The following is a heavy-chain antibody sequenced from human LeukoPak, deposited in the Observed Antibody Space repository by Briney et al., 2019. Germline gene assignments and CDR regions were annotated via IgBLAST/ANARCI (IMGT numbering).Heavy chain of an antibody. Sequence: GGSLRLSCAASGFTFSSYWMSWVRQAPGKGLEGVANIKQDGSEKYYVDSVKGRFTISRDNAKNSLYLQMNRLRAEDTAVYYCARAAFGGSYRKPDYWGQGTLVTVSS. V-gene: IGHV3-7*01. CDR1: GFTFSSYW. D-gene: IGHD1-26*01. CDR2: IKQDGSEK. CDR3: ARAAFGGSYRKPDY. J-gene: IGHJ4*02.